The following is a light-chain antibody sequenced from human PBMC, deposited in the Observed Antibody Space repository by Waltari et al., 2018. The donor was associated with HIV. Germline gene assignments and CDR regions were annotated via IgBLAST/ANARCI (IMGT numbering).Light chain of an antibody. CDR3: ASHAGSKDV. CDR1: SSDVGAYNY. Sequence: QSALTQPPSASGSPGQSVTISCTGTSSDVGAYNYVSWFQQHPVKAPKLMIYDVTTRPSGVPDRFSCSKSGNTASLTVSGLQAEDEADYYCASHAGSKDVFGGGTRLTVL. J-gene: IGLJ2*01. V-gene: IGLV2-8*01. CDR2: DVT.